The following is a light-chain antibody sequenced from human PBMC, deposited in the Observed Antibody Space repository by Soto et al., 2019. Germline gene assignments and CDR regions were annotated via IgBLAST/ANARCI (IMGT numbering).Light chain of an antibody. CDR2: DAS. J-gene: IGKJ2*01. CDR1: QSVGSS. V-gene: IGKV3-15*01. CDR3: QQYYSWPYT. Sequence: EIEMTQSPATLSVSPGERVTLSCGASQSVGSSLAWYQQKPGQAPRLLIYDASTRATAIPARFGGSWSGTDFTLTISSLQSEDFAVYYCQQYYSWPYTFGQGTNLEI.